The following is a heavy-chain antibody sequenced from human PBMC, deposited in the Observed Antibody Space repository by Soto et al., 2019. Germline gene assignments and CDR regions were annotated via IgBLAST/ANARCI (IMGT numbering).Heavy chain of an antibody. CDR3: ARGRYGDY. CDR1: GYGFTTYG. CDR2: ISAHNGNT. V-gene: IGHV1-18*01. J-gene: IGHJ4*02. Sequence: QVHLVQSGAEVKKPGASVKVSCKGSGYGFTTYGITWVRQAPGQGLEWMAWISAHNGNTNYAQKPQGRVTGTRDTSTSTADMELRSLRSDDTAVYYCARGRYGDYWGQGALVTVSS. D-gene: IGHD1-1*01.